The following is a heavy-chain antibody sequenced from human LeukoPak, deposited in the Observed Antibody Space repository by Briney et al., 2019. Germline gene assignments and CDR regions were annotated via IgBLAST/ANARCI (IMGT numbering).Heavy chain of an antibody. Sequence: SETLSLTCTVSGGSISSYYWSWIRQPPGKELEWIGYIYYSGSTNYNPSLKSRVTISVDTSKNQFSLKLSSVTAADTAVYYCARVIDERELHTYYFDYWGQGTLVTVSS. J-gene: IGHJ4*02. CDR3: ARVIDERELHTYYFDY. V-gene: IGHV4-59*01. CDR2: IYYSGST. CDR1: GGSISSYY. D-gene: IGHD1-26*01.